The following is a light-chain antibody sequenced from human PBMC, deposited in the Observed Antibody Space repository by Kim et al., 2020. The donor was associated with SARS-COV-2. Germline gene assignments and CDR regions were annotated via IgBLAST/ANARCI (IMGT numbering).Light chain of an antibody. CDR3: QQYNNWPQLT. CDR2: GAS. V-gene: IGKV3-15*01. Sequence: SPGERATLSGRASQSVSSNLAWYQQKPGQAPRLLIYGASTRATGIPARFSGRGSGTEFTLTISGLQSEDFAVYYCQQYNNWPQLTFGGGTKVDIK. CDR1: QSVSSN. J-gene: IGKJ4*01.